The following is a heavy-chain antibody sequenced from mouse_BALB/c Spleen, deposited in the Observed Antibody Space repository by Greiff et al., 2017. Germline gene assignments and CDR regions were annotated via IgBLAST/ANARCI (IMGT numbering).Heavy chain of an antibody. D-gene: IGHD1-1*01. CDR1: GYSFTSYW. J-gene: IGHJ2*01. CDR2: IDPSDSET. CDR3: ARLLFTTVVATDY. Sequence: QVQLQQPGAELVRPGASVKLSCKASGYSFTSYWMHWVKQRPGQGLEWIGMIDPSDSETRLNQKFKDKATLTVDKSSSTAYMQLSSPTSEDSAVYYCARLLFTTVVATDYWGQGTTLTVSS. V-gene: IGHV1-69*02.